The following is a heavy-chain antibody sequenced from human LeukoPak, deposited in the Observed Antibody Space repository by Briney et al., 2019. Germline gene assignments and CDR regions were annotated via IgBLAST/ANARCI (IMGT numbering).Heavy chain of an antibody. Sequence: GGSLRLSCAASGFTFDDYAMHWVRQAPGKGLEWVSGISWNSGSIGYADSVKGRFTISRDNAKNSLYLQMNSLRAEDTALYYCAKDIFSFYYYYYMDVWGKGTTVTISS. CDR1: GFTFDDYA. J-gene: IGHJ6*03. CDR3: AKDIFSFYYYYYMDV. CDR2: ISWNSGSI. V-gene: IGHV3-9*01. D-gene: IGHD3-3*02.